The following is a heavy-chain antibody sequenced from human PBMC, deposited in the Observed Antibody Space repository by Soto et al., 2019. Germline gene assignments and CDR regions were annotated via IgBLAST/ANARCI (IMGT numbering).Heavy chain of an antibody. CDR2: IYTSGST. J-gene: IGHJ5*02. Sequence: SETLSLTCTVSGGSISSYYWSWIRQPAGKGLEWIGRIYTSGSTDFNPSLKGRVTMSVDTSKNQLFLKLSSVTAADTAVYYCASLIIPAPFDPWGQGTLVTVSS. CDR1: GGSISSYY. CDR3: ASLIIPAPFDP. V-gene: IGHV4-4*07. D-gene: IGHD3-3*01.